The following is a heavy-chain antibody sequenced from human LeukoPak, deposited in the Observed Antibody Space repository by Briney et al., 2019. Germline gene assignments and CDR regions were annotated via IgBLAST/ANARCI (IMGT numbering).Heavy chain of an antibody. J-gene: IGHJ4*02. CDR3: AKSPYSSGWPPFGY. CDR2: ISGSGSST. D-gene: IGHD6-19*01. V-gene: IGHV3-23*01. Sequence: PGGSLRLSCAASGFTFSSYAVSWVRQAPGKGLEWVSDISGSGSSTYYADSVKGRFTISRDNSKNTLYLQMNSLRAEDTAVYYCAKSPYSSGWPPFGYRGQVTLVTVSS. CDR1: GFTFSSYA.